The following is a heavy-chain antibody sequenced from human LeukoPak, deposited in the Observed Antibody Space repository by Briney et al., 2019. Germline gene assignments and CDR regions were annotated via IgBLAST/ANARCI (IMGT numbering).Heavy chain of an antibody. V-gene: IGHV1-2*02. CDR2: INPNSGGT. D-gene: IGHD2-2*01. CDR3: ARDPCTSCFYFDY. Sequence: ASVKVSCKASGYTFTGYYMHWVRQAPGQGLEWMGWINPNSGGTNYAQKFQGRATMTRDTSISTAYMELSRLRSDDTAVYYCARDPCTSCFYFDYWGQGTLVTVSS. CDR1: GYTFTGYY. J-gene: IGHJ4*02.